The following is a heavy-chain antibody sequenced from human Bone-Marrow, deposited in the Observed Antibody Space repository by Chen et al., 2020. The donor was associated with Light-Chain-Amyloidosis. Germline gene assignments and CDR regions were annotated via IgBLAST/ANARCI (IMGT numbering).Heavy chain of an antibody. J-gene: IGHJ6*03. Sequence: QVQLQESGPGLVKPSETLSLTCTVSGGSVSSSAFYWGWIRQPPGKGLEWIGHIYHSGSTYYHPSHKSQVSLSVDTTKNQFSLNMGSVTAADTAVYYCTRPRTGTTTGAYYYMDVWGKGTTVIVSS. V-gene: IGHV4-39*01. CDR1: GGSVSSSAFY. D-gene: IGHD1-7*01. CDR3: TRPRTGTTTGAYYYMDV. CDR2: IYHSGST.